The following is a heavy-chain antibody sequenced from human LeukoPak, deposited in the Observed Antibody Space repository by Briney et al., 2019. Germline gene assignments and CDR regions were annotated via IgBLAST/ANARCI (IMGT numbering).Heavy chain of an antibody. D-gene: IGHD3-10*01. Sequence: ASVKVSCKASGYTFTSYYMHWVRQAPGQGLEWMGWINPNSGGTNYAQKFQGRVTMTRDTSISTAYMELSRLRSDDTAVYYCARPRTVRGVPDYWGQGTLVTVSS. J-gene: IGHJ4*02. CDR3: ARPRTVRGVPDY. V-gene: IGHV1-2*02. CDR2: INPNSGGT. CDR1: GYTFTSYY.